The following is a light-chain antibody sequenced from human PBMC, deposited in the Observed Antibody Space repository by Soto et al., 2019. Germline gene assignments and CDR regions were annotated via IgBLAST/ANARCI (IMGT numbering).Light chain of an antibody. CDR3: CSYTRSSPWV. CDR2: KVS. V-gene: IGLV2-14*01. CDR1: SSAVGDGDF. J-gene: IGLJ3*02. Sequence: QSVLTQPASVSGSPRQSITIYCTGTSSAVGDGDFVSWYQQRPGNAPKLMIYKVSTRPSGVSNLFSGSKSVNTASMTIYWLQAEDDAGYYCCSYTRSSPWVFGGGTKVTVL.